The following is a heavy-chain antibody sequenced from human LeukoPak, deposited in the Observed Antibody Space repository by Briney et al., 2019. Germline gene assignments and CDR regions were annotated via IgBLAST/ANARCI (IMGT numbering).Heavy chain of an antibody. CDR3: ARAGYTAMVDAFDI. D-gene: IGHD5-18*01. V-gene: IGHV1-69*04. Sequence: ASVKVSCKASGGTFSSYAISCVRQAPGQGLEWMGRIIPILGIANYAQKFQGRVTITADKSTSTAYMELSRLRSEDTAVYYCARAGYTAMVDAFDIWGQGTMVTVSS. CDR1: GGTFSSYA. CDR2: IIPILGIA. J-gene: IGHJ3*02.